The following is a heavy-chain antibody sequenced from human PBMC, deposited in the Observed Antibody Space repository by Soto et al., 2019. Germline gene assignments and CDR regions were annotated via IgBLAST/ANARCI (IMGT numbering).Heavy chain of an antibody. CDR1: GFTFSSYW. V-gene: IGHV3-74*01. Sequence: EVQLVESGGGLVQPGESLTLSCAASGFTFSSYWMHWVRQAPGKGLVWVSRIKTDGSGTYYADSVQGRLTISRDNAKNPLYLQMNSLRVEDTAVYFCARGDCERFDGNGYLGRHWGQGTLVTVSS. CDR3: ARGDCERFDGNGYLGRH. D-gene: IGHD5-18*01. CDR2: IKTDGSGT. J-gene: IGHJ4*02.